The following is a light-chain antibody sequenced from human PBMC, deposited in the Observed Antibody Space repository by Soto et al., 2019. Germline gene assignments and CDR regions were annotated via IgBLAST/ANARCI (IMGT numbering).Light chain of an antibody. V-gene: IGKV3-20*01. J-gene: IGKJ5*01. CDR1: QSVSSTY. CDR2: GAS. Sequence: EIVLTQSPGTLSLSPGDGATLSCRASQSVSSTYLAWYQQKPGQAPRLLIYGASNRATGIPDRFRGSGSGTDFNLTISRLEPEDFAVYYCQQYGGSMTFGQGTRLEIE. CDR3: QQYGGSMT.